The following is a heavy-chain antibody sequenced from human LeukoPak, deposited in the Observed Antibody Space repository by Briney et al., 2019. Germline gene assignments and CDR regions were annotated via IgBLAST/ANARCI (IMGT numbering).Heavy chain of an antibody. D-gene: IGHD2-2*02. V-gene: IGHV3-23*01. CDR2: ISGSGGST. CDR3: ARAPYCSSTSCYTHLDAFDI. CDR1: GFTFSSYG. Sequence: GGSLRLSCAASGFTFSSYGMSWVRQAPGKGLEWVSAISGSGGSTYYADSVKGRFTISRDNSKNTLYLQMNSLRAEDTAVYYCARAPYCSSTSCYTHLDAFDIWGQGTMVTVSS. J-gene: IGHJ3*02.